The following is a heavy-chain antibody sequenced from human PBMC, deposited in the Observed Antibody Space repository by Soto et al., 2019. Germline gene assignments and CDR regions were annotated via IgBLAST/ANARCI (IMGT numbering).Heavy chain of an antibody. J-gene: IGHJ4*02. D-gene: IGHD1-26*01. CDR1: GFTFSTYT. CDR3: VREDGKVGTNSAFEY. V-gene: IGHV3-21*01. CDR2: INGRGNYI. Sequence: PVGSLRLSCASSGFTFSTYTMNWVRQAPGKGLEWVSSINGRGNYIYYAESVKGRFTISRDNAKNSLYLQMDRLRAEDTALYYCVREDGKVGTNSAFEYWGLRALVTVSS.